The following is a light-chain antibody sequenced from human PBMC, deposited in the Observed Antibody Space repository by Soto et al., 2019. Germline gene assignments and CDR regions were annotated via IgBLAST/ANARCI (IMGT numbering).Light chain of an antibody. J-gene: IGLJ1*01. CDR2: DTS. CDR1: TGAVTSGHY. V-gene: IGLV7-46*01. CDR3: LLSYSGARSYV. Sequence: QAVVTQEPSLTVSPGVTVTLTCGSSTGAVTSGHYPYWFQQKPGQAPRTLIYDTSNKHSWTPARFSGSLLGGKAALTLSGAQPEDEAEYYCLLSYSGARSYVFGTGTKVTVL.